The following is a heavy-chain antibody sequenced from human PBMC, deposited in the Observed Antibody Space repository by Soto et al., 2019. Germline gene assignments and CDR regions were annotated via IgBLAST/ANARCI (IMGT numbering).Heavy chain of an antibody. CDR3: ATLGPCSGGTCYSRPLDN. J-gene: IGHJ4*02. Sequence: QAHLQQSGAEVKKPGASVKVSCEASGYNFATTSIAWVRQAPGQGLEWMGWITPYNGDTNYEQKLHGRVTMTTDTPTNTAHMEVRSLRSDDTAVYYCATLGPCSGGTCYSRPLDNWGQGTLVTVSS. CDR2: ITPYNGDT. D-gene: IGHD2-15*01. V-gene: IGHV1-18*01. CDR1: GYNFATTS.